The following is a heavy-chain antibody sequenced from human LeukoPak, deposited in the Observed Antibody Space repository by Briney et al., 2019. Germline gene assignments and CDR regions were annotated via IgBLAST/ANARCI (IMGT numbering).Heavy chain of an antibody. CDR3: ARRAAAFGY. D-gene: IGHD6-13*01. V-gene: IGHV4-59*12. CDR1: GGSISTYY. J-gene: IGHJ4*02. CDR2: IHYSGSS. Sequence: SETLSLTCAVSGGSISTYYWSWIRQPPGKGLEWIGYIHYSGSSNYNPSLKSRVTISVDTSKNQFSLKLSSVTAADTAVYYCARRAAAFGYWGQGTLVTVSS.